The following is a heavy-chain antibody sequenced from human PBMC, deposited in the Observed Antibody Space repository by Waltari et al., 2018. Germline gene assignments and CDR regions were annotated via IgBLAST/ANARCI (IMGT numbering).Heavy chain of an antibody. CDR2: ISGSGGNT. D-gene: IGHD6-13*01. J-gene: IGHJ4*02. V-gene: IGHV3-23*01. Sequence: EVQLLESGGGLVQPGGSLRLSCAASGFTFRSYAMSWVRQASGEGLDWVVRISGSGGNTYYADSVKGRFTISRDNSKNTLYLQVNSLRVDDTAVYYCVIRSRAADGKGYFDYWGQGTQVTVSS. CDR3: VIRSRAADGKGYFDY. CDR1: GFTFRSYA.